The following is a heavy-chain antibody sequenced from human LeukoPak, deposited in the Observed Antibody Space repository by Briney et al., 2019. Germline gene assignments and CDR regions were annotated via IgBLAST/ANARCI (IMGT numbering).Heavy chain of an antibody. CDR1: GFTFSSYA. CDR3: AKRYGSGSYYDQ. CDR2: ISYDGSNK. J-gene: IGHJ4*02. D-gene: IGHD3-10*01. Sequence: GGSLRLSCAASGFTFSSYAMHWVRQAPGKGLDWVAVISYDGSNKYYADSVKGRFTISRDNSKNTLSLQMNSLRAEDTAVYYCAKRYGSGSYYDQWGQGTLVTVSS. V-gene: IGHV3-30*04.